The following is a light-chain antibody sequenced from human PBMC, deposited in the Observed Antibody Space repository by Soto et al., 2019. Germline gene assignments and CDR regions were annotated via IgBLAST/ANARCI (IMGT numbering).Light chain of an antibody. Sequence: QSALTQPPSASGSPGQSVTISCTGTSSDVGAYKYVSWYQQYPGKAPKLMIYEVTKRPSGVPDRFSGSKSDNTASLTVSGLQAEDEADYYCTSYVGNDIWVFGGGTKVTV. J-gene: IGLJ3*02. V-gene: IGLV2-8*01. CDR2: EVT. CDR1: SSDVGAYKY. CDR3: TSYVGNDIWV.